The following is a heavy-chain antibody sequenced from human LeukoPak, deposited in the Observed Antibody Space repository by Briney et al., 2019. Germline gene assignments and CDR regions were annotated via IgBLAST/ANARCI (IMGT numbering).Heavy chain of an antibody. D-gene: IGHD6-13*01. CDR2: IYPSDSDT. CDR1: GYSFSSNW. Sequence: GESLKISCKGSGYSFSSNWIGWVRQMPGKGLEWMGIIYPSDSDTRYNPSFQGQVTISADRSISTTSLQWRSLKASDTAMYYCARLWPPWPGGKQQLVQSWFDPWGQGTLVTVSS. CDR3: ARLWPPWPGGKQQLVQSWFDP. V-gene: IGHV5-51*01. J-gene: IGHJ5*02.